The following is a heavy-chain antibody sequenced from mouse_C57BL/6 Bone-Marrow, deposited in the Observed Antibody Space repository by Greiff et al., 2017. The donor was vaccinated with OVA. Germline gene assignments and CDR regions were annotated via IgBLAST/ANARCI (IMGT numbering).Heavy chain of an antibody. CDR3: TPIYYDYNFDY. CDR1: GFNIKDDY. CDR2: IDPENGDT. Sequence: VQLKQSGAELVRPGASVKLSCTASGFNIKDDYMHWVKQRPEQGLEWIGWIDPENGDTEYASKFQGKATITADTSSNTAYLQLSSLTSEDTAVYICTPIYYDYNFDYWGQGTTLTVSS. D-gene: IGHD2-4*01. J-gene: IGHJ2*01. V-gene: IGHV14-4*01.